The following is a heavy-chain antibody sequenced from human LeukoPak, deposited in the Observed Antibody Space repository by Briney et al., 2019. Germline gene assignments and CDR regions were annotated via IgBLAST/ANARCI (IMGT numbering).Heavy chain of an antibody. J-gene: IGHJ4*02. CDR3: TKFSLRGTYSFDH. CDR2: ISASGGST. CDR1: GFTFNSNG. Sequence: GGSLRLSCAASGFTFNSNGMSWVRQAPGKGLEWVSVISASGGSTYYADSVKGRLTISRDNSKNTLYLQINSLRVEDTAVYYCTKFSLRGTYSFDHWGQGTLVTVSS. D-gene: IGHD1-26*01. V-gene: IGHV3-23*01.